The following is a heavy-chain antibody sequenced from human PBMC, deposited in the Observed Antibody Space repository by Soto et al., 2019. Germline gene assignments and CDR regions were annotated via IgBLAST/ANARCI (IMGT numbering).Heavy chain of an antibody. J-gene: IGHJ6*02. CDR3: ARGHGLTGYVLSYYSMDV. V-gene: IGHV1-3*01. CDR2: VNAGNENT. Sequence: VQLAQSGAEVKKPGASVKVSCQASGYRFTKYDIHWVRQAPGKRLEWMGWVNAGNENTKSSQKFQGRVSITWDTAASTVYMELSSLRSEDTAVYYCARGHGLTGYVLSYYSMDVWGQGTTVTVSS. D-gene: IGHD3-9*01. CDR1: GYRFTKYD.